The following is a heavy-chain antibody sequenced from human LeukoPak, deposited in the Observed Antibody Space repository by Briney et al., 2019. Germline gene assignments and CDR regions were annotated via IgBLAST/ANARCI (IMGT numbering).Heavy chain of an antibody. D-gene: IGHD3-16*01. Sequence: GGSLRLSCAASGFTFSSYGMHWVRQAPGKGLEWVAFISYDGSNKYYADSVKGRFTISRDNSKNTLYLQMNSLRAEDTAVYYCAKVKGHDYVWGSYVDYFDYWGQGTLVTVSS. CDR1: GFTFSSYG. J-gene: IGHJ4*02. V-gene: IGHV3-30*18. CDR3: AKVKGHDYVWGSYVDYFDY. CDR2: ISYDGSNK.